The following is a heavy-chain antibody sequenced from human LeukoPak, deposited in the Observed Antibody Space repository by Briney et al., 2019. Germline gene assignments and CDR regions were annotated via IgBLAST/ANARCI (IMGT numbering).Heavy chain of an antibody. CDR3: ARGSLRERSWSYYYY. CDR1: GGSISSYY. V-gene: IGHV4-34*01. J-gene: IGHJ4*02. D-gene: IGHD1-26*01. CDR2: INHSGST. Sequence: SETLSLTCTVSGGSISSYYWSWIRQPPGKGLEWIGEINHSGSTNYNPSLKSRVTIPVDTSKNQFSLKLSSVTAADTAVYYCARGSLRERSWSYYYYWGQGTLVTVSS.